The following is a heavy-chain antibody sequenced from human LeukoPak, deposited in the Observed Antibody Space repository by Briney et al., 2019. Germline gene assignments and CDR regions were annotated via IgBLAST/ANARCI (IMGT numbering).Heavy chain of an antibody. CDR2: IYTSGST. CDR3: ARAGIAADHIRSYNWFDP. D-gene: IGHD6-13*01. Sequence: PSETLSLTCTVSGGSISSYYWSWIRQPAGKGLEWIGRIYTSGSTNYNPSPKSRVTMSVDTSKNQFSLKLSSVTAADTAVYYCARAGIAADHIRSYNWFDPWGQGTLVTVSS. V-gene: IGHV4-4*07. J-gene: IGHJ5*02. CDR1: GGSISSYY.